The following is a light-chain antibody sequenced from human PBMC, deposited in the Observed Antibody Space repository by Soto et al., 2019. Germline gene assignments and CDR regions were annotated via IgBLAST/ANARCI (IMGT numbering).Light chain of an antibody. CDR1: QSVSSSY. J-gene: IGKJ2*01. Sequence: EIVLTQSPGTLSLSPGERATLSCRASQSVSSSYLAWYQQKPGQAPRLSIYGASSWTTGIPDRFSGSGSRTDFTVTISTLETDEFGVYSCQQYGSPPNSFGKETKLEI. V-gene: IGKV3-20*01. CDR2: GAS. CDR3: QQYGSPPNS.